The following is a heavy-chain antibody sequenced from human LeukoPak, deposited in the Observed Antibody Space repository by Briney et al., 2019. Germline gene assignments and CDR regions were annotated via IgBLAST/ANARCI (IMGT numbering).Heavy chain of an antibody. V-gene: IGHV4-61*01. J-gene: IGHJ4*02. CDR2: IYYNGNT. D-gene: IGHD5-18*01. CDR3: ARDRRYSYGYVVDY. CDR1: GDSVSSGSYY. Sequence: SETLSLTCTVSGDSVSSGSYYWSWIRQPPGKGLEWIGYIYYNGNTNYNPSLKSRVTKSVDTSKNQFSLKLSSVTAADTAVYYCARDRRYSYGYVVDYWGQGTLVTVSS.